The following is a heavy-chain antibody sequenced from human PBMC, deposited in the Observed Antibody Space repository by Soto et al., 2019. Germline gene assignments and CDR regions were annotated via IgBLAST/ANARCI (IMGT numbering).Heavy chain of an antibody. V-gene: IGHV4-61*08. J-gene: IGHJ5*02. CDR2: IFYSGST. Sequence: TSETLSLTCTVSGGSISSGDYYWSWIRQPPGKGLEWLGYIFYSGSTNYNPSLRSRVTMSVDTSKNQCSLKLSSVTATDTAVYYCARHVSSDSAFDPWGQGTLVTVSS. CDR3: ARHVSSDSAFDP. CDR1: GGSISSGDYY. D-gene: IGHD6-25*01.